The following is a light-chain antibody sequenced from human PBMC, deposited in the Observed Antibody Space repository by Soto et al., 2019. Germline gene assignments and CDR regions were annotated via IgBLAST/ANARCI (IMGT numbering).Light chain of an antibody. Sequence: VVKKSPVTLSLSKGDSATLSCRASQSVSSYLAWYHQKPGQAPRLLIYDESNRATGIPARFSGSGSGTDFTLTISSLEPEDFAVYYCQQRSNWRTFGQGTKVDI. CDR1: QSVSSY. CDR2: DES. V-gene: IGKV3-11*01. CDR3: QQRSNWRT. J-gene: IGKJ1*01.